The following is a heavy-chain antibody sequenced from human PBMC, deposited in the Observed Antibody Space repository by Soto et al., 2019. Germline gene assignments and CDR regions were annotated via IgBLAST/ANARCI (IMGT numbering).Heavy chain of an antibody. V-gene: IGHV3-33*01. J-gene: IGHJ4*02. CDR1: GFTFSSYG. Sequence: PGGSLRLSCAASGFTFSSYGMHWVRQAPGKGLEWVAVIWYDGSNKYYADSVKGRFTISRDNSKNTLYLQMNSLRAEDTAVYYCARDRLRYCSSTSCYTFDYWGQGTLVTVSS. CDR3: ARDRLRYCSSTSCYTFDY. D-gene: IGHD2-2*02. CDR2: IWYDGSNK.